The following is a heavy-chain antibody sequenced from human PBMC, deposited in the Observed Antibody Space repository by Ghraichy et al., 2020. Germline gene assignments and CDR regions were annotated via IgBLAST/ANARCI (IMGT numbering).Heavy chain of an antibody. CDR2: INHSGST. Sequence: SETLSLTCPVYGGSFSDYYWTWIRQPPGKGPEWIGEINHSGSTNYNPSLKSRVTISVDTSKNQFSLKLSSVTAADTAVYYCARGYDTPLYGMDVWGQGTTVTVSS. D-gene: IGHD3-22*01. CDR1: GGSFSDYY. V-gene: IGHV4-34*01. CDR3: ARGYDTPLYGMDV. J-gene: IGHJ6*02.